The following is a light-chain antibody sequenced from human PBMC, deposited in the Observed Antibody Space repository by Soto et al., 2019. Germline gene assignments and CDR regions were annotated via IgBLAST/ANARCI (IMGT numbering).Light chain of an antibody. CDR3: QQRSNWPWT. Sequence: EIVLTQSPATLSLSPGQRATLSCRASQSVSTYLAWYQQKPGQAPRLLIYDASKRATGIPARFSGSGSGTDFTLTIGSLEPEDFAVYYCQQRSNWPWTFGQGTKVEIK. CDR1: QSVSTY. V-gene: IGKV3-11*01. J-gene: IGKJ1*01. CDR2: DAS.